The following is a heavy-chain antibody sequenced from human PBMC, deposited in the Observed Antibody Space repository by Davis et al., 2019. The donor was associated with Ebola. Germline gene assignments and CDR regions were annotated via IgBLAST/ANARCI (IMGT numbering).Heavy chain of an antibody. J-gene: IGHJ3*02. Sequence: SETLSLTCAVYGGSFSAYYWTWIRQPPGKGLEWIGEIDHSGSTNYNPSLKSRVAISVDTSKNQFSLKLSSVTAADTAVYYCAREAYSSGWNAFDIWGQGTMVTVSS. D-gene: IGHD6-19*01. CDR3: AREAYSSGWNAFDI. CDR2: IDHSGST. V-gene: IGHV4-34*01. CDR1: GGSFSAYY.